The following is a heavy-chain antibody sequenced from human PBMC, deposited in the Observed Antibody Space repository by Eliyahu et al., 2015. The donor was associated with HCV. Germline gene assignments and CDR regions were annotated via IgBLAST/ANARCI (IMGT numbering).Heavy chain of an antibody. D-gene: IGHD4-17*01. CDR2: VYPGDSDT. CDR3: ATAVYGAYNYFLH. V-gene: IGHV5-51*01. J-gene: IGHJ1*01. CDR1: GYSFASYW. Sequence: EVLLVQSGAELKKPGESLKISCKASGYSFASYWIGWVRQMPGKGLEYMGIVYPGDSDTRYSPSFEGQVTMSVDKSMTTAYLQWSSLKASDSGLYYCATAVYGAYNYFLHWGQGTLVTVPS.